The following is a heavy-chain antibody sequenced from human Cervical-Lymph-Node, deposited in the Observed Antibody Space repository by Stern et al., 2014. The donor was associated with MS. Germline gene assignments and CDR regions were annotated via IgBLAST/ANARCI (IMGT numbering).Heavy chain of an antibody. CDR3: ARDKGSGWPGTYYFDY. V-gene: IGHV1-46*03. CDR1: GYTFTSYY. D-gene: IGHD6-19*01. J-gene: IGHJ4*02. CDR2: INPSGGSK. Sequence: VQLVQSGAEVKKPGASVKVSCKASGYTFTSYYMHWVRQAPGQGLEWMGIINPSGGSKSYAQKFQGRVTMTRDTSTSTVYMELSSLRSEDTAVYYCARDKGSGWPGTYYFDYWGQGTLVTVSS.